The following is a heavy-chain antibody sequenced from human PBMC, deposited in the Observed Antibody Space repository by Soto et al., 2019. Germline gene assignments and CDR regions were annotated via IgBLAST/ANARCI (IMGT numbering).Heavy chain of an antibody. Sequence: QVQLVQSGAEVRRTGSSVKVSCKASGGSFSYYAFSWVRQGPGQGLEWMGGSIPLFGTTKYAQTFQGRVTITADESTKIVYMELSSLRSEDTAVYYCARSGEAYYDVLTGYYKGSWFDPWGQGTLVTVSS. J-gene: IGHJ5*02. CDR3: ARSGEAYYDVLTGYYKGSWFDP. V-gene: IGHV1-69*01. CDR2: SIPLFGTT. CDR1: GGSFSYYA. D-gene: IGHD3-9*01.